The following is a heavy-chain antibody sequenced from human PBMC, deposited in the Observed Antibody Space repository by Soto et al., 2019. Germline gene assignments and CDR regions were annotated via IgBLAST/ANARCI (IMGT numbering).Heavy chain of an antibody. CDR2: MNPNSGNT. J-gene: IGHJ6*02. V-gene: IGHV1-8*01. Sequence: GASVKVSCKASGYTFTSYDINWVRQATGQGLEWMGWMNPNSGNTGYAQKFQGRVTMTRNTSISTAYMELSSLRSEDTAVYYCATGPANYDFWSGSGFMEVWGQGTTVTVSS. CDR1: GYTFTSYD. D-gene: IGHD3-3*01. CDR3: ATGPANYDFWSGSGFMEV.